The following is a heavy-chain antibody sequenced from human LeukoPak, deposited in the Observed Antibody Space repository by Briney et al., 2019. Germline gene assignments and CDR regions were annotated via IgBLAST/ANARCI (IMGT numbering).Heavy chain of an antibody. J-gene: IGHJ4*02. V-gene: IGHV3-7*01. CDR1: GFSFSAYW. CDR3: GRFGYVAGVDL. CDR2: INPVGTAT. Sequence: QPGGSLTLSCAASGFSFSAYWMTWVRQAPGAGLEFVANINPVGTATYYADPVKGRFTISRDNAKNLVYLQMNSLRAEDTAVYHCGRFGYVAGVDLWGQGTLVTVSS. D-gene: IGHD6-19*01.